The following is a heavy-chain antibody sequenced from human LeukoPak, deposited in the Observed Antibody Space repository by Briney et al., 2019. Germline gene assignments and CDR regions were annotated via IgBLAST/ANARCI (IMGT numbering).Heavy chain of an antibody. D-gene: IGHD3-3*01. CDR2: ISGDGGST. V-gene: IGHV3-43*02. J-gene: IGHJ6*03. Sequence: GGSLRLSCAASGFTFDDYAMHWVRQAPGKGLGWVSLISGDGGSTYYADSVKGRFTISRDNSKNSMYLQMNSLRTEDTALYYCAKAKPYYDFWSGYWSNYYMDVWGKGTTVTVSS. CDR3: AKAKPYYDFWSGYWSNYYMDV. CDR1: GFTFDDYA.